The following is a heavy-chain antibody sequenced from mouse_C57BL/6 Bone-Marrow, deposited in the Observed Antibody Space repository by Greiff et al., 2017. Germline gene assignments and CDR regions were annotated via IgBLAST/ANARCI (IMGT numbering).Heavy chain of an antibody. CDR3: TEGTYYAMDY. D-gene: IGHD3-3*01. V-gene: IGHV6-3*01. CDR2: LRLKSDNYAT. J-gene: IGHJ4*01. CDR1: GFTFSNYW. Sequence: EVHLVESGGGLVQPGGSMKLSCVASGFTFSNYWMNWVRQSPEKGLEWVAQLRLKSDNYATPYAESVKGRFTISRDDSKSSVYLQMNNLRAEDTGIYYCTEGTYYAMDYWGQGTSVTVSS.